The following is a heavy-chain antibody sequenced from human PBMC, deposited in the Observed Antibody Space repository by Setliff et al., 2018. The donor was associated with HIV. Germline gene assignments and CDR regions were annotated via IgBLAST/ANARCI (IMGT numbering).Heavy chain of an antibody. V-gene: IGHV1-69*05. CDR3: ARGMAVAGDSPDY. CDR1: GGIFSSSA. D-gene: IGHD2-15*01. Sequence: AVKVSCKASGGIFSSSAISWVRQAPGQGREWMGGIIPIFGTANYAQKVQGRVTITTDESTSTAYMELSSLRSEDTAVYYCARGMAVAGDSPDYWGQGTLVTVSS. CDR2: IIPIFGTA. J-gene: IGHJ4*02.